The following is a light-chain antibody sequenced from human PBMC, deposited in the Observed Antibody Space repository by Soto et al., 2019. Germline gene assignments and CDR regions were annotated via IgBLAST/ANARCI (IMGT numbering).Light chain of an antibody. J-gene: IGLJ3*02. CDR3: SSYTTSSTTV. V-gene: IGLV2-14*01. CDR1: SSDVGSGYNY. CDR2: EVT. Sequence: QSALTQPASVSGSPGQSITISCTGTSSDVGSGYNYVSWYQQHPGKAPKLMIYEVTNRPSGVSNRFSGSKSGNTASLTISGLQAEDEADYYCSSYTTSSTTVFGAGTKVTVL.